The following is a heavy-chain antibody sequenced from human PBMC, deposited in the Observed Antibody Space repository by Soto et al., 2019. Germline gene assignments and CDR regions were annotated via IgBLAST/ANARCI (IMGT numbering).Heavy chain of an antibody. CDR3: ARAYYYDSSGPPRDAFDI. Sequence: SETLSLTCAVYGGSFSGYYWSWIRQPPGKGLEWIGEINHSGSTNYNPSLKSRVTISVDTSKNQFSLKLSSVTAADTAVYYCARAYYYDSSGPPRDAFDIWGQGTMVTVSS. CDR1: GGSFSGYY. CDR2: INHSGST. V-gene: IGHV4-34*01. J-gene: IGHJ3*02. D-gene: IGHD3-22*01.